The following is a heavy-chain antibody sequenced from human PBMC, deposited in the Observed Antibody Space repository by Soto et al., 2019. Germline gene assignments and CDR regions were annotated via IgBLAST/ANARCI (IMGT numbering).Heavy chain of an antibody. Sequence: SVKVSCKASGGTFSSYAISWVRQAPGQGLEWMGGIIPIFGTANYAQKFQGRVTITADKSTSTAYMELSSLRSEDTAVYYCASASDGGYGDYGDYFDYWGQGTLVTVSS. CDR1: GGTFSSYA. J-gene: IGHJ4*02. D-gene: IGHD4-17*01. CDR2: IIPIFGTA. CDR3: ASASDGGYGDYGDYFDY. V-gene: IGHV1-69*06.